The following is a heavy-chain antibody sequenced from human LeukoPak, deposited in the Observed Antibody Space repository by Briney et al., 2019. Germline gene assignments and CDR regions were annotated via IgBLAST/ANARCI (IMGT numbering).Heavy chain of an antibody. Sequence: PSETLSLTCTVSGGSISSSSYYWGWIRQPPGKGLEWIGDINYSGSTYYNPSLKSRVTISVDTSKNQFSLRLSSVTAADTAVYYCARHNWDISMIRGFDPWGQGTLVTVSS. V-gene: IGHV4-39*01. CDR2: INYSGST. CDR1: GGSISSSSYY. D-gene: IGHD3-16*01. CDR3: ARHNWDISMIRGFDP. J-gene: IGHJ5*02.